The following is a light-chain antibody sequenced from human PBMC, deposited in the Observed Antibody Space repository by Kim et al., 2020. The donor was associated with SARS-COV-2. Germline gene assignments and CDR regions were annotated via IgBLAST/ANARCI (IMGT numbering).Light chain of an antibody. Sequence: ASVEDRVTIPCQASQYISRWLGWYQQKPGKAPKLLIYDASDLQSGVPSRFSGSGSGTEFTLTINSLHPDDFATYYCQQYISYPVTFGPGTKVDIK. J-gene: IGKJ1*01. CDR1: QYISRW. CDR2: DAS. CDR3: QQYISYPVT. V-gene: IGKV1-5*01.